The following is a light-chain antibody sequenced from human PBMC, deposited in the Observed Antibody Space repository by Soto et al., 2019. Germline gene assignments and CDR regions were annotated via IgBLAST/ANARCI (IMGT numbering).Light chain of an antibody. CDR3: QQYGSSPLT. CDR1: QSVSSSY. V-gene: IGKV3-20*01. Sequence: EIVLTQSPRTLSLSPGERATLSCRASQSVSSSYLAWYQQKPGQAPRLLIYGASSRATGIPDRFSGSGSGTDFTLTISRLEPEDFAVYYCQQYGSSPLTFGQGTKLEIK. CDR2: GAS. J-gene: IGKJ2*01.